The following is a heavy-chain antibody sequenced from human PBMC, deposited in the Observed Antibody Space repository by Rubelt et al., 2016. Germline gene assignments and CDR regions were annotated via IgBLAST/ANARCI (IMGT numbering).Heavy chain of an antibody. CDR1: GFTFSSYG. CDR3: ARGGMGGSTGYFDY. V-gene: IGHV3-33*01. CDR2: IWYDGSNK. J-gene: IGHJ4*02. D-gene: IGHD1-26*01. Sequence: GGVVQPGRSLRLSCAAFGFTFSSYGMHWVRQAPGKGLEWVAVIWYDGSNKYYADSVKGRFTISRDNSKTTLYLQMNSLRAEDTAVYYCARGGMGGSTGYFDYWGQGTLVTVSS.